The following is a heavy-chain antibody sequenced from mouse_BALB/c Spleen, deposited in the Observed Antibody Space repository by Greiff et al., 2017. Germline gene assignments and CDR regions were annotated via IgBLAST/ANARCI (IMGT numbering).Heavy chain of an antibody. CDR3: ARLGITEYAMDY. J-gene: IGHJ4*01. D-gene: IGHD2-4*01. CDR2: IYPGSGNT. Sequence: QVQLQQSGAELARPGASVKLSCKASGYTFTDYYINWVKQRTGQGLEWIGEIYPGSGNTYYNEKFKGKATLTADKSSSTAYMQLSSLTSEDSAVYFCARLGITEYAMDYWGRGTSVTVSS. V-gene: IGHV1-77*01. CDR1: GYTFTDYY.